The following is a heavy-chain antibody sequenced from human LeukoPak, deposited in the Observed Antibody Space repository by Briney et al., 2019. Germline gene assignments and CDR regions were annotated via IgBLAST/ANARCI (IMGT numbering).Heavy chain of an antibody. V-gene: IGHV3-48*04. CDR3: ARDHNYAFDN. CDR1: GFPFSDYS. Sequence: GGSLRLSYTASGFPFSDYSMNWVRQAPGKGLEWISYIGISSGNTKYADSVKGRFTISADNARNSLYLQMNSLRVEDTAVYYCARDHNYAFDNWGQGTLVSVSS. CDR2: IGISSGNT. J-gene: IGHJ4*02. D-gene: IGHD1-1*01.